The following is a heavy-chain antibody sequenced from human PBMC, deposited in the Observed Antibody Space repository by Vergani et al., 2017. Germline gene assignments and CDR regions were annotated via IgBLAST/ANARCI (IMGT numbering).Heavy chain of an antibody. CDR3: ARARRNNWFDP. Sequence: QVQLVQSGAEVKKPGASVKVSCKASGYTFTSYGISWVRQAPGQGLEWMGWISAYNGNTNYAQKFQGRVTMTRDTSISTAYMELSRLRSDDTAVYYCARARRNNWFDPWGQGTLVTVSS. J-gene: IGHJ5*02. CDR1: GYTFTSYG. V-gene: IGHV1-18*01. CDR2: ISAYNGNT.